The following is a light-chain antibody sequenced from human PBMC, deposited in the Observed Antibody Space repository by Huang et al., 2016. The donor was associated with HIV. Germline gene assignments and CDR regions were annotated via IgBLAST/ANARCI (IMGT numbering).Light chain of an antibody. Sequence: DIQMTQSPSSLSASVGDRVIITCRASQSVTKYLNWYQHMPGKAPKILIYGASTLQGGVSSRFSGSGSGTEFTLSISSLQPEDAATYYCQQSYRLPRTFGQGTSLEI. CDR3: QQSYRLPRT. CDR1: QSVTKY. CDR2: GAS. J-gene: IGKJ2*02. V-gene: IGKV1-39*01.